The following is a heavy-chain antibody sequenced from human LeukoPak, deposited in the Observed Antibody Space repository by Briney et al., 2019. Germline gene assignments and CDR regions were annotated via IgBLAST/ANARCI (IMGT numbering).Heavy chain of an antibody. CDR2: IRSDGTNK. J-gene: IGHJ4*02. CDR3: AKAPVTTCSGAYCYPFDY. CDR1: GFTFSSYG. Sequence: GGSLRLSCAASGFTFSSYGMHWVRQAPGKGLEWVAFIRSDGTNKYYADSVKGRFTISRDSYKNTLYLQMNSLRAEDAAVYYCAKAPVTTCSGAYCYPFDYWGQGTLVTVSS. V-gene: IGHV3-30*02. D-gene: IGHD2-15*01.